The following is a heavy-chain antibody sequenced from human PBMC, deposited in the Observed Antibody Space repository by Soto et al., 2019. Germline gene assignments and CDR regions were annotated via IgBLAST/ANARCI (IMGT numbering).Heavy chain of an antibody. V-gene: IGHV1-3*01. CDR2: INAGNGNT. CDR3: ARDSRPGIAVAALIIYGWFDP. CDR1: GYTFTSYA. Sequence: ASVKVSCKASGYTFTSYAMHWVCQAPGQRLEWMGWINAGNGNTKYSQKFQGRVTITRDTSASTAYMELSSLRSEDTAVYYCARDSRPGIAVAALIIYGWFDPWGQGTLVTVSS. D-gene: IGHD6-19*01. J-gene: IGHJ5*02.